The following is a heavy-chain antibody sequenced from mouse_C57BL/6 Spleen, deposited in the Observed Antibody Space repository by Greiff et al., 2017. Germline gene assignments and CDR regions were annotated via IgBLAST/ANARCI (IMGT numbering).Heavy chain of an antibody. CDR3: AGFDYLFAY. Sequence: QVQLQQSGAELVKPGASVKISCKASGYAFSSYWMHWVQQRPGKGLEWIGQIYPGDGDTNYNGQFKGQDTLTAGKSSSTAYMQLSSLTAEDSAVYVCAGFDYLFAYWGQGTLVTVSA. CDR2: IYPGDGDT. J-gene: IGHJ3*01. D-gene: IGHD1-1*02. V-gene: IGHV1-80*01. CDR1: GYAFSSYW.